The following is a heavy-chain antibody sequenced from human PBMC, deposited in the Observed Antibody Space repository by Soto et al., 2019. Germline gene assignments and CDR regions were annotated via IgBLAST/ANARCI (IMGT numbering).Heavy chain of an antibody. J-gene: IGHJ6*02. CDR1: GYIFVNYG. Sequence: QVQLVQSGDEVRKPGSSVKVSCKASGYIFVNYGIAWVRQAPGQGLEWMGWISPYSGNTNYASKVQGRLTMNTDTSTSTAYMDLGSLTSDDTAVDYCAMVDNYVTPTPQDVWGQGTTVTVSS. CDR3: AMVDNYVTPTPQDV. D-gene: IGHD3-16*01. V-gene: IGHV1-18*01. CDR2: ISPYSGNT.